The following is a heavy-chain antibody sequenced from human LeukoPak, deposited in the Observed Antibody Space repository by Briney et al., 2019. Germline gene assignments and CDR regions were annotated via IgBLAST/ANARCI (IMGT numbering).Heavy chain of an antibody. CDR3: AKVGLHPRVVPAAAVEY. Sequence: PGGSLRLSCAASGFTFSSYWMHWVRQAPGKGLVWVSRINSDGSSTSYADSVKGRFTISRDNAKNTLYLQMNSLRAEDTAVYYCAKVGLHPRVVPAAAVEYWGQGTLVTVSS. D-gene: IGHD2-2*01. CDR2: INSDGSST. CDR1: GFTFSSYW. V-gene: IGHV3-74*01. J-gene: IGHJ4*02.